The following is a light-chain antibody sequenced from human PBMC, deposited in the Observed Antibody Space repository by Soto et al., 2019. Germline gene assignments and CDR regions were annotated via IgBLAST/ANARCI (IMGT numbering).Light chain of an antibody. CDR2: GGS. J-gene: IGKJ1*01. CDR1: QSVSSNH. CDR3: QQYSSSRT. Sequence: DIVLTQSPGPLSLSPGERATLSCTASQSVSSNHLAWYQQKPGQAPRLLIYGGSSRATGIPVRFSGSGSETVFTLTITRLEPEDFAVYYCQQYSSSRTLGQGTKVDIK. V-gene: IGKV3-20*01.